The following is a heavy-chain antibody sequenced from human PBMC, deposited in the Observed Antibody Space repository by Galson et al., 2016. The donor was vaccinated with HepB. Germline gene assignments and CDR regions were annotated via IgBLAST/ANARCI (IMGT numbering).Heavy chain of an antibody. J-gene: IGHJ4*02. CDR1: GYSFSSYG. D-gene: IGHD3-3*01. CDR3: ARGADFWSGFSPLDY. CDR2: ISPHNGNT. V-gene: IGHV1-18*01. Sequence: SGYSFSSYGIFWVRQAPGQGLEWMGWISPHNGNTNYAQNLQGRVTMTTDTSTSTAYMELRSPRPDDTAVYYCARGADFWSGFSPLDYWGQGTLVTVSS.